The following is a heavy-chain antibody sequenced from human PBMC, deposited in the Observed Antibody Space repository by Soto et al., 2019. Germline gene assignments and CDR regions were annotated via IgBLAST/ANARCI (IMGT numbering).Heavy chain of an antibody. J-gene: IGHJ6*02. CDR3: ARGGLRFLGWLASGVDV. CDR1: GFTFSSYA. CDR2: ISYDGSNK. V-gene: IGHV3-30-3*01. D-gene: IGHD3-3*01. Sequence: QVQLVESGGGVVQPGRSLRLSCAASGFTFSSYAMHWVRQAPGKGLEWVAIISYDGSNKYYADSVKGRFTISRDNSVNPLFLQVTSVRAEDTAVYYCARGGLRFLGWLASGVDVWGQGTTVTVSS.